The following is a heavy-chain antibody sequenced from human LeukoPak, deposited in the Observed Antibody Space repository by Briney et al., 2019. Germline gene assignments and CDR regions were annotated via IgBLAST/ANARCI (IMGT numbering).Heavy chain of an antibody. J-gene: IGHJ3*02. V-gene: IGHV1-2*02. Sequence: ASVKVSCKASGYTFTDYYMHWVRQAPGQGLEWMGWINPDSGGTNYPQKFQGRVTMTRDTSISTAYTDLSSLRSDDTAVYYCASGAIGGGAFDIWGQGTMVTVSS. CDR1: GYTFTDYY. CDR3: ASGAIGGGAFDI. D-gene: IGHD3-16*01. CDR2: INPDSGGT.